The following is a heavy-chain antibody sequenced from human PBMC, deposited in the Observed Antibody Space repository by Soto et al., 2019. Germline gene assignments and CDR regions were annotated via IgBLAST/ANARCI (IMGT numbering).Heavy chain of an antibody. CDR1: GGSISSGDYY. J-gene: IGHJ4*02. D-gene: IGHD1-26*01. CDR3: ARAVSGSYYDY. Sequence: QVQLQESGPGLVKPSQTLSLTCTVSGGSISSGDYYWSWIRQPPGKGLEWIGYIYYSGSTYYNPSTKNRVTISVDTYKNQFSLKLSSVTAADTAVYYCARAVSGSYYDYWGQGTLVTVSS. CDR2: IYYSGST. V-gene: IGHV4-30-4*01.